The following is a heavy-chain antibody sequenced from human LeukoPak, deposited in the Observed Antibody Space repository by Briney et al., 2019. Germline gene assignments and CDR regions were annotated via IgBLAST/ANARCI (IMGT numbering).Heavy chain of an antibody. Sequence: SQTLSLTCTVSGGSIRSGDYYWSWIRQPPGKGLEWIGYIYYSGSTYYNPSLKSRVTISVDTSKNQFSLKLSSVTAADTAVYYCARDFIATTGAFDIWGQGTMVTVSS. J-gene: IGHJ3*02. CDR2: IYYSGST. V-gene: IGHV4-30-4*08. D-gene: IGHD6-13*01. CDR1: GGSIRSGDYY. CDR3: ARDFIATTGAFDI.